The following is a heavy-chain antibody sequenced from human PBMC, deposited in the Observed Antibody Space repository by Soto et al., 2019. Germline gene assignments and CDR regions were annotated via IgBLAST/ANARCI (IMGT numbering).Heavy chain of an antibody. CDR1: GFDFRIYE. CDR3: ARRGYSGYDWGWYFDF. Sequence: PGGSLKLSCEASGFDFRIYEMNWFRQAPGKGLEWLSYIGSTGSTIYYADSVKGRFTISRDDGKNSVYLQMNTLRAEDTAVYYCARRGYSGYDWGWYFDFWGQGTPVTVSS. V-gene: IGHV3-48*03. CDR2: IGSTGSTI. D-gene: IGHD5-12*01. J-gene: IGHJ4*02.